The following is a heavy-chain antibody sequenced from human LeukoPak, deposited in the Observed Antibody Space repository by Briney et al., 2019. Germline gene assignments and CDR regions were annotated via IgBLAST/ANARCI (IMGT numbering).Heavy chain of an antibody. CDR2: LSWNGATI. CDR1: GFTYAAYA. J-gene: IGHJ4*02. Sequence: PGRSLRLSCAASGFTYAAYAMHWVRQAPGKGLEWISGLSWNGATIGYADSVKGRFTISRDNAKNSLYLEMNSLTPEDTALYYCAKGDTRSWFPSLDSWGQGTLVTVSS. CDR3: AKGDTRSWFPSLDS. V-gene: IGHV3-9*01. D-gene: IGHD3-10*01.